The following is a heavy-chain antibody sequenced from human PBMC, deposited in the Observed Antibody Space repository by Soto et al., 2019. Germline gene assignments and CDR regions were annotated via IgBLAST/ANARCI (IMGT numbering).Heavy chain of an antibody. D-gene: IGHD3-22*01. CDR1: GGSISSSSCY. Sequence: QLQLQESGPGLVKPSETLSLTCTVSGGSISSSSCYWGWIRQPPGKGLEWIGSIYYSGSTYYNPSLKSRVTISVDTSKNQFSLKLSSVTAADTAVYYCMLGSGWKDFDYWGQGTLVTVSS. J-gene: IGHJ4*02. CDR2: IYYSGST. V-gene: IGHV4-39*01. CDR3: MLGSGWKDFDY.